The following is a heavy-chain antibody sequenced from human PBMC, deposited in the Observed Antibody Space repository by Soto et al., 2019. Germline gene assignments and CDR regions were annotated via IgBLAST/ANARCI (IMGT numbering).Heavy chain of an antibody. CDR3: ARPPFPGCINGVCYPCDH. J-gene: IGHJ4*02. V-gene: IGHV1-46*01. D-gene: IGHD2-8*01. CDR2: INPSGGST. Sequence: QVQLAQSGAEVKKPGASVKVSCKASGYTFTHYYIHWVRQAPGQGLEWMGMINPSGGSTDYAQKFQGRVTMTTDTSTTTVYMELSSLRSDDTAVYYCARPPFPGCINGVCYPCDHWGQGTLVTVSS. CDR1: GYTFTHYY.